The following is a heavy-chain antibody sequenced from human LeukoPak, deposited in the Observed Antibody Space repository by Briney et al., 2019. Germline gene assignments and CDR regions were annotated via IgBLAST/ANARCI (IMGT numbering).Heavy chain of an antibody. CDR2: IHSDGST. D-gene: IGHD5-18*01. CDR3: AKLGEIQLWSNFDY. CDR1: GFIFRSNY. Sequence: GGSLRLSCAASGFIFRSNYMSWIRQAPGKGLEWVSIIHSDGSTYYADSMKGRFTISRDNSKNTLYLQMNSLRAEDTAVYYCAKLGEIQLWSNFDYWGQGTLVTVSS. V-gene: IGHV3-66*04. J-gene: IGHJ4*02.